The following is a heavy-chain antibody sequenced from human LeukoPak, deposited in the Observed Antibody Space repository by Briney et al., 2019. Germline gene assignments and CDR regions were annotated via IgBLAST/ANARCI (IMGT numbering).Heavy chain of an antibody. CDR2: ISYDGSNK. V-gene: IGHV3-30-3*01. J-gene: IGHJ4*02. D-gene: IGHD7-27*01. CDR3: ASQRTGGLDFDY. CDR1: GFTFSSYA. Sequence: PGGSLRLSCAASGFTFSSYAMHWVRQAPGKGLEWVAVISYDGSNKYYADSVKGRFTISRDNSKNTLYLQMNSLRAEDTAVYYCASQRTGGLDFDYWGQGTLVTVSS.